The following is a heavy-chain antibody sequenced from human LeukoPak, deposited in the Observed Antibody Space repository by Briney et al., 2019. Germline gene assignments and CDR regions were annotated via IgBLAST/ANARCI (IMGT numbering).Heavy chain of an antibody. CDR2: IIPIFGTA. CDR3: ARHLLDIVVVPAALTPVNWFDP. D-gene: IGHD2-2*03. CDR1: GGTFSSYA. J-gene: IGHJ5*02. V-gene: IGHV1-69*13. Sequence: ASVKVSCKASGGTFSSYAISWVRQAPGQGLEWMGGIIPIFGTANYAQEFQGRVTITADESTSTAYMELSSLRSEDTAVYYCARHLLDIVVVPAALTPVNWFDPWGQGTLVTVSS.